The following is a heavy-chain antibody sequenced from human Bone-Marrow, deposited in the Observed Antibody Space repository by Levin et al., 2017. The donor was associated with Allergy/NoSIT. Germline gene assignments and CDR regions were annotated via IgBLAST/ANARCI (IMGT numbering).Heavy chain of an antibody. J-gene: IGHJ4*02. V-gene: IGHV3-9*01. D-gene: IGHD3-22*01. CDR2: INWDSSSL. CDR1: GFTFDDYA. CDR3: AKDLDHYFDSRGYSSSFDY. Sequence: LSLTCAASGFTFDDYAMHWVRQGPGKGPEWVSGINWDSSSLGYADSVKGRFTISRDNAKNSLYLQMSSLRIEDTAVYYCAKDLDHYFDSRGYSSSFDYWGRGTLVTVSS.